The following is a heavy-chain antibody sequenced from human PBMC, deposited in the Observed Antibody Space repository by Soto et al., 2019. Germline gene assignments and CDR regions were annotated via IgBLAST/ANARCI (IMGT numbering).Heavy chain of an antibody. CDR1: GYTFTSYA. D-gene: IGHD5-12*01. CDR3: ARVIESDSGYDQLDY. J-gene: IGHJ4*02. V-gene: IGHV1-3*01. CDR2: INAGNGNT. Sequence: EASVKVSCKASGYTFTSYAMHWVRQAPGQRLEWMGWINAGNGNTKYSQKFQGRVTITRDTSASTAYMELSSLRSEDTAVYYCARVIESDSGYDQLDYWGQGTLVTVSS.